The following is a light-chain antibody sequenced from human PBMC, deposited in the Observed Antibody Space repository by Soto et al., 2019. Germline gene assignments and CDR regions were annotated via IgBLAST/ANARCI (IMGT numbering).Light chain of an antibody. V-gene: IGKV4-1*01. CDR3: QQYYSTPPT. J-gene: IGKJ2*01. Sequence: DIVMTQSPDSLAVSLGERATINCKSSQNVLYSSDNKNYLAWYQQKPGQPPKLVINWASTRESGVPDRISGSWSGTDFTLTISSLQAEDVAVYFCQQYYSTPPTFGQGTKLEIK. CDR2: WAS. CDR1: QNVLYSSDNKNY.